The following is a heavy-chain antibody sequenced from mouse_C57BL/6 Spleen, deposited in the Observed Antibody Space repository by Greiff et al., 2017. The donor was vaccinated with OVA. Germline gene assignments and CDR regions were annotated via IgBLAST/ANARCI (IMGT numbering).Heavy chain of an antibody. V-gene: IGHV14-1*01. Sequence: VQLKQSGAELVRPGASVKLSCTASGFNFKDYYMHWVKQRPEQGLEWIGRIDPEDGDTEYAPKFQGKATMTADTSSNTAYLQLSSLTSEDTAVYYCTTSPLYGYAMDYWGQGTSVTVSS. CDR3: TTSPLYGYAMDY. D-gene: IGHD2-2*01. CDR2: IDPEDGDT. CDR1: GFNFKDYY. J-gene: IGHJ4*01.